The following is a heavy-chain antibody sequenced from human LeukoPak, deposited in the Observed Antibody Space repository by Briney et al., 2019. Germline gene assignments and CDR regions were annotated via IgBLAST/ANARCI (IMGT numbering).Heavy chain of an antibody. CDR1: GFTFNSYW. Sequence: GRSLRLSCAASGFTFNSYWMSWVRQAPGKGLEWVANIKEDGSAQYYVDSVKGRFTISRDNAKNSLYLQMHSLRAEDTAVYYCARDRTAYSPGYFFNPDSFDIWGPGTMITVSS. CDR3: ARDRTAYSPGYFFNPDSFDI. V-gene: IGHV3-7*03. D-gene: IGHD5-18*01. J-gene: IGHJ3*02. CDR2: IKEDGSAQ.